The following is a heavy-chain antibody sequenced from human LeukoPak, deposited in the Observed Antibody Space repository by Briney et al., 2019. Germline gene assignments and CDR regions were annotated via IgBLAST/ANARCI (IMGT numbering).Heavy chain of an antibody. CDR3: ARGYNWNFHDY. Sequence: SETLSLTCTVSGGSISSGGYYWSWIRQHPGKGLEWIGYIYTSGSTNYNPSLKSRVTMSVDTSKNQFSLKLSSVTAADTAVYYCARGYNWNFHDYWGQGTLVTVSS. CDR2: IYTSGST. V-gene: IGHV4-61*08. D-gene: IGHD1-20*01. J-gene: IGHJ4*02. CDR1: GGSISSGGYY.